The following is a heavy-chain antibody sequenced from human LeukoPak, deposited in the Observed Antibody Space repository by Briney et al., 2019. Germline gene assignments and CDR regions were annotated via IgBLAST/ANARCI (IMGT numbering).Heavy chain of an antibody. CDR3: ARARTYYDILTGYYEYYFDY. V-gene: IGHV4-61*02. CDR2: IYNSGST. Sequence: SQTLSLTCTVSGDSISSENSYWNWIRQPAGKGLEWIGRIYNSGSTNYNPSLRSRVTISVSTSKNQFSLKLSSVTAADTAVYYCARARTYYDILTGYYEYYFDYWGQGTLVTVSS. J-gene: IGHJ4*02. CDR1: GDSISSENSY. D-gene: IGHD3-9*01.